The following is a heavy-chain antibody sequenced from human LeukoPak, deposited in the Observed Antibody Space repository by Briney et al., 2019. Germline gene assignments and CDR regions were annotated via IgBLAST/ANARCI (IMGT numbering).Heavy chain of an antibody. CDR2: INNNGRI. D-gene: IGHD6-19*01. Sequence: PSETLSLTCTVSGASISSNYWSWIRQSPGKELEWIAYINNNGRINYNPSLKSRVTISADTSKNRFSLNVRSVTAADTAVYYCARGAGWYDYWGQGTQVTVFS. CDR3: ARGAGWYDY. J-gene: IGHJ4*02. V-gene: IGHV4-59*08. CDR1: GASISSNY.